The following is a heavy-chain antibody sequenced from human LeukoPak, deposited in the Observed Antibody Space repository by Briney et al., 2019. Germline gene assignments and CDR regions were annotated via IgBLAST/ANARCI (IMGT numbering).Heavy chain of an antibody. CDR2: IRGSGGST. CDR1: GFTFSSYA. Sequence: GGSLRLSCAASGFTFSSYAMSWVRQAPGKGLEWVSAIRGSGGSTYYADSVKGRFTISRDNSKNTLYLQMNSLRAEDTAVYYCAKDAPGLTAKYSYFDYWGQGTLVTVSS. CDR3: AKDAPGLTAKYSYFDY. J-gene: IGHJ4*02. D-gene: IGHD6-6*01. V-gene: IGHV3-23*01.